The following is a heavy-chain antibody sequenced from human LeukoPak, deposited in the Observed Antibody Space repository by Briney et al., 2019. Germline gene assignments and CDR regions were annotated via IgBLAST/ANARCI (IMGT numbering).Heavy chain of an antibody. CDR1: GDSISRSDYY. V-gene: IGHV4-39*01. D-gene: IGHD3-3*01. J-gene: IGHJ4*02. CDR3: ARSYLPTYYDFWSGYYLTFDY. CDR2: IYYSASA. Sequence: SETLSLTCTVSGDSISRSDYYWGWIRQPPGRGLEWIGSIYYSASAYFNPSLKSRVTISIDTSKNQFSLKLTSVTAADTAVYYCARSYLPTYYDFWSGYYLTFDYWGQGTLVTVSS.